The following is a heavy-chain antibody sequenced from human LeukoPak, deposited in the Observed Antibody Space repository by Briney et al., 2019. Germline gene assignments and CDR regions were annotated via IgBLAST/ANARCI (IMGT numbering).Heavy chain of an antibody. V-gene: IGHV3-30*03. D-gene: IGHD6-19*01. CDR3: AGVSESGRYYFDY. J-gene: IGHJ4*02. CDR1: GFTFSTYA. Sequence: QPGGSLRLSCAASGFTFSTYAMHWVRQAPGKGLEWVAVISYDGSYKYYADSVKGRFSISRDNSKKTLYLQMSSLRDEDTAVYYCAGVSESGRYYFDYWGQGTLVTVSS. CDR2: ISYDGSYK.